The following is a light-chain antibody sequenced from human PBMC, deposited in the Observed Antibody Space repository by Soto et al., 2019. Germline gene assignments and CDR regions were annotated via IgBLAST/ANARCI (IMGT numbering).Light chain of an antibody. CDR3: QQYGSSST. V-gene: IGKV3-11*01. Sequence: EIVMMQSPATLSVSPGESVTLSCRASQSVSSYLAWYQQKPGQAPRLLIYDASNRATGIPARFSGSGSGTDFTLTISSLEPEDFAVYYCQQYGSSSTFGQGTRLEIK. CDR1: QSVSSY. CDR2: DAS. J-gene: IGKJ5*01.